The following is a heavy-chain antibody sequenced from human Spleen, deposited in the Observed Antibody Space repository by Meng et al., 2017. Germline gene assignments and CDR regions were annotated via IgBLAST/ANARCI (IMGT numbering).Heavy chain of an antibody. CDR1: GGSTSSYY. J-gene: IGHJ5*02. Sequence: SETLSLTCTVSGGSTSSYYWSWIRQPPGKGLEWIGYIYYSGSTNYNPSLKSRVTISVDTSKNQFSLKLSSVTAADAAVYYCARGPPLWFGERNWFDPWGQGTLVTVSS. CDR3: ARGPPLWFGERNWFDP. CDR2: IYYSGST. D-gene: IGHD3-10*01. V-gene: IGHV4-59*01.